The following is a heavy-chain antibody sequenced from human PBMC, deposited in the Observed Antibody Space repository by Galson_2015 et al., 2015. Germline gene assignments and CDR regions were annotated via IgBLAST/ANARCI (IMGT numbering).Heavy chain of an antibody. V-gene: IGHV4-59*01. Sequence: ETPFLTRTVSGASLSSYYLSWVPPPPGEGPGGVGYIYHSGTTNYNPSLKSRVTISVDTSKNQFSLKLSSVTAADTAVYYCARRRDYFDYWGQGTLVTVSS. CDR3: ARRRDYFDY. J-gene: IGHJ4*02. CDR1: GASLSSYY. CDR2: IYHSGTT.